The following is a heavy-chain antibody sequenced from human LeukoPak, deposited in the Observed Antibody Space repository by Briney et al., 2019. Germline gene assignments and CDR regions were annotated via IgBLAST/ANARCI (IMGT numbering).Heavy chain of an antibody. Sequence: QPGGSLRLSCTTSGFTFSSFAMTWVRQAPGKGLEWVSTISGSGGTIYYAESVKGRFTISRGNSKNTLYLQMNSLRADDTAVYYCARAWAVAGGTRGADFDYWGQGTLVTVSS. CDR3: ARAWAVAGGTRGADFDY. CDR1: GFTFSSFA. J-gene: IGHJ4*02. V-gene: IGHV3-23*01. CDR2: ISGSGGTI. D-gene: IGHD6-19*01.